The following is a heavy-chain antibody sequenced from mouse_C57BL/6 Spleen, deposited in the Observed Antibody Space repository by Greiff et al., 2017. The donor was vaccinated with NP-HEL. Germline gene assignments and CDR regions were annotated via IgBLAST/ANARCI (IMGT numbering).Heavy chain of an antibody. D-gene: IGHD4-1*01. J-gene: IGHJ4*01. CDR1: GYTFTSYD. Sequence: QVQLQQSGPELVKPGASVKLSCKASGYTFTSYDINWVKQRPGQGLEWIGWIYHRDGSTKYNEKFKGKATLTVDTSSSTAYMELHSLTSEDSAVYFCAREGLGDAMDYWGQGTSVTVSS. CDR3: AREGLGDAMDY. V-gene: IGHV1-85*01. CDR2: IYHRDGST.